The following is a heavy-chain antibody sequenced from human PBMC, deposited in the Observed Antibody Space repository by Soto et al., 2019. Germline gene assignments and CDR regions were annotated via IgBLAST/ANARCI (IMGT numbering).Heavy chain of an antibody. V-gene: IGHV4-34*01. D-gene: IGHD3-22*01. Sequence: QVQLQQWGAGLLKPSETLSLTCAVYGGSFSGYYWSWIRQPPGKGLEWIGEINHSGSTNYNPSLKSRVTISVDTSKNQFSLKLSSVTAADTAVYYCARDYYDSCGRPTIDYWGQGTLVTVSS. J-gene: IGHJ4*02. CDR2: INHSGST. CDR3: ARDYYDSCGRPTIDY. CDR1: GGSFSGYY.